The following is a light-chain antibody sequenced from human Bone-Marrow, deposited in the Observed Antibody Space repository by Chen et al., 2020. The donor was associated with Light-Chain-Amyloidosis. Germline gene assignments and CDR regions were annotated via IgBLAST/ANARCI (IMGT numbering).Light chain of an antibody. CDR1: SSAVGGDNH. CDR3: SSYTITNTLV. CDR2: EVT. J-gene: IGLJ1*01. Sequence: QSALTQPASVSGSPGQSITISCTGTSSAVGGDNHVSLYQQHPDKAPKLLIYEVTTRPSWVPDRFSCSKSDNTASLTISGLQTEDEADYFCSSYTITNTLVFGSGTRVTVL. V-gene: IGLV2-14*01.